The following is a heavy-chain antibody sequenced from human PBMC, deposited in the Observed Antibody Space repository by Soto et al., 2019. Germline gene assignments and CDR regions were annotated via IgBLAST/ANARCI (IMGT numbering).Heavy chain of an antibody. CDR2: ISGSGGRT. CDR3: AKDNLLEGKFDT. D-gene: IGHD2-15*01. J-gene: IGHJ5*02. Sequence: EVQLLESGGGLVQPGGSLGLSCASSGFTFSSYAMSWVRQYPGSGLEWVSAISGSGGRTYYADSVKGRFTISRDNSKNTLYLQMNSLRAEDTAVYYCAKDNLLEGKFDTWGQGTLVTVSS. V-gene: IGHV3-23*01. CDR1: GFTFSSYA.